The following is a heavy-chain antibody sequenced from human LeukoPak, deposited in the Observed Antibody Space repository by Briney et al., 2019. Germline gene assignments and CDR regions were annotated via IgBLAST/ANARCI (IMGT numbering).Heavy chain of an antibody. CDR1: GFTYANYA. J-gene: IGHJ4*02. V-gene: IGHV3-23*01. Sequence: GGSLRLSCVASGFTYANYAMNWVRQAPGKRLEWVASITGTGGRGGIYYADSVKGRFTISRDNSKNTLFLQMSSLRAEDTAVYHCAKGDRGHCTGVKCYPFDYWGQGTVATVSS. D-gene: IGHD2-8*02. CDR3: AKGDRGHCTGVKCYPFDY. CDR2: ITGTGGRGGI.